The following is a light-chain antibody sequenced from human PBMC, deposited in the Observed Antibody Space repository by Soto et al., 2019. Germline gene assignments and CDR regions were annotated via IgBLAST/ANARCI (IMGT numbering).Light chain of an antibody. CDR2: FAS. CDR3: QKYASDPPT. Sequence: DIQMTQSPASLSASVGDRVTITCRASQDIGNYVAWYHQKPAKAPTLLIYFASTLQSGVPSRFTGSGSGTDFTLTINSLQPEDVGIYYCQKYASDPPTFGGGTKVEIK. CDR1: QDIGNY. J-gene: IGKJ4*01. V-gene: IGKV1-27*01.